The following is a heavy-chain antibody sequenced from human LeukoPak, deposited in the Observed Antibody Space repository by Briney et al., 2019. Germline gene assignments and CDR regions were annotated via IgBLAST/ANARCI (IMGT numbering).Heavy chain of an antibody. CDR1: GFTFSNSA. CDR3: AKGIYSSGWSYFDY. CDR2: LSGSGITT. V-gene: IGHV3-23*01. J-gene: IGHJ4*01. D-gene: IGHD6-19*01. Sequence: GGSLRLSCAASGFTFSNSAMSWVRQARGKGLEWVSTLSGSGITTYYAGSVKGRFTISRDNSKNTLYLQMNSLRAEDTAVYYCAKGIYSSGWSYFDYWGHGTLVTVSS.